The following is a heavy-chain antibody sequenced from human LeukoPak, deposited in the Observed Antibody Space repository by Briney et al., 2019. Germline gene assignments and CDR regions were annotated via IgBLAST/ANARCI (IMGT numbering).Heavy chain of an antibody. CDR3: ARGRYGGYFDL. D-gene: IGHD5-12*01. CDR1: GGSFSGYY. CDR2: INHSGST. J-gene: IGHJ2*01. Sequence: SETLSLTCAVYGGSFSGYYWSWIRQPPGKGLEWIGEINHSGSTNYNPSLKSRVTISVDTSKNQFSLKLSSVTAADTAVYYCARGRYGGYFDLWGRGTLVTVSS. V-gene: IGHV4-34*01.